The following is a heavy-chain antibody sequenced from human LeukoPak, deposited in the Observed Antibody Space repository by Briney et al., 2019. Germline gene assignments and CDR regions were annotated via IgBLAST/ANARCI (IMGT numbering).Heavy chain of an antibody. J-gene: IGHJ4*02. CDR2: IYYSGST. CDR1: GGSISSSSYY. D-gene: IGHD3-22*01. Sequence: SETLSLTCTVSGGSISSSSYYWGWIRQPPGKGLEWIGSIYYSGSTYYNPSLKSRVTISVDTPKNQFSLKLSSVTAADTAVYYCASLNDSSGYYRIFDYWGQGTLVTVSS. CDR3: ASLNDSSGYYRIFDY. V-gene: IGHV4-39*07.